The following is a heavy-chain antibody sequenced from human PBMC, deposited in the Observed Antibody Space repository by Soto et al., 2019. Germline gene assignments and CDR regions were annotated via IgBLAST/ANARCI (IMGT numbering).Heavy chain of an antibody. D-gene: IGHD6-13*01. Sequence: QVQLVQSGAEVRKPGASVKVSCKASGYTFTSYAISWVRQAPGQGLEWMGWISAYNGNTNYAQKLQGRVTMTTDTATSTAYMELRSLRADDSAVYYCARDLAAGTCDYWGQGTLVTVSS. CDR3: ARDLAAGTCDY. V-gene: IGHV1-18*01. CDR2: ISAYNGNT. CDR1: GYTFTSYA. J-gene: IGHJ4*02.